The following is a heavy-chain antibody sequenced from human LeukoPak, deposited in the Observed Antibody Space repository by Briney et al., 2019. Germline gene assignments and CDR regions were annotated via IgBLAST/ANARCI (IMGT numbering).Heavy chain of an antibody. CDR3: ARNDYGDYGVDY. CDR1: GGSFSGYY. D-gene: IGHD4-17*01. J-gene: IGHJ4*02. CDR2: INHSGST. Sequence: PSETLSLTCAVYGGSFSGYYWSWIRQPPGKGLEWIEEINHSGSTNYNPSLKSRVTISIDTSKNQFSLKLSSVTAADTAVYYCARNDYGDYGVDYWGQGTLVTVSS. V-gene: IGHV4-34*01.